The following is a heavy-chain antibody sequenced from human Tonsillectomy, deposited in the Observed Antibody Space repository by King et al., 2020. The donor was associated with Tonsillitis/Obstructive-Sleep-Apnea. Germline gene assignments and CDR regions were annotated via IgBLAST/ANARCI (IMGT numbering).Heavy chain of an antibody. CDR1: GFTFSTYA. V-gene: IGHV3-23*04. CDR3: AKISSWEFLRYLDY. D-gene: IGHD3-10*01. J-gene: IGHJ4*02. Sequence: VQLVESGGLLLQPGGSLRLSCAASGFTFSTYAMSWVRQAPGKGLEWVSSISGSGATTYYADSVKGRFTISRDNSKNTLYLQMNTLRDEDTAMYYCAKISSWEFLRYLDYWGQGTLVTVYS. CDR2: ISGSGATT.